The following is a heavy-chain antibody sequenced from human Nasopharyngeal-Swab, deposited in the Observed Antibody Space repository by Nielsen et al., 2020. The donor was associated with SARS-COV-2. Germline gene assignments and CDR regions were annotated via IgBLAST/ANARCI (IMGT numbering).Heavy chain of an antibody. D-gene: IGHD2-15*01. CDR1: VFTLSDSA. CDR3: TRCGGGCYSGRDY. V-gene: IGHV3-73*01. J-gene: IGHJ4*02. Sequence: LSLTTAASVFTLSDSAIHWVRQASGKGLELVGRIRSKGNNYATAYSASVKGRFIIFRDDPTNTAYLQMNSLKNEDTAMYYCTRCGGGCYSGRDYWGQGTLVTVSS. CDR2: IRSKGNNYAT.